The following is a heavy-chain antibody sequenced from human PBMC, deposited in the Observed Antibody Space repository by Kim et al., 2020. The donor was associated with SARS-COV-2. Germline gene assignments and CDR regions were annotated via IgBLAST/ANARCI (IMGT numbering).Heavy chain of an antibody. Sequence: GRFTISRDNAKNSLYLQMNSLRAEDTAVYYCTREKPFLEWLSDYYYYMDVWGKGTTVTVSS. J-gene: IGHJ6*03. V-gene: IGHV3-48*03. D-gene: IGHD3-3*02. CDR3: TREKPFLEWLSDYYYYMDV.